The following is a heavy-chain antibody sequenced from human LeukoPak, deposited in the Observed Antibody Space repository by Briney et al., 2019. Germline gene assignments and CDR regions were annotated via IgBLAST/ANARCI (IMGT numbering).Heavy chain of an antibody. CDR3: ARMSIAVAGTDY. CDR2: IYYSGIT. D-gene: IGHD6-19*01. Sequence: SETLSLXCTVSGGSISSSSYYWGWIRQPPGKGLEWIGSIYYSGITYYNPSLKSRVTISVDTSKNQFSLKLSSVTAADTAVYYCARMSIAVAGTDYWGQGTLVTVSS. J-gene: IGHJ4*02. CDR1: GGSISSSSYY. V-gene: IGHV4-39*01.